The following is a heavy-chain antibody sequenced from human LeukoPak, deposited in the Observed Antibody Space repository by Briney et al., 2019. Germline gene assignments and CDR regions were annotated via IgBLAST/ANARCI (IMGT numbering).Heavy chain of an antibody. J-gene: IGHJ4*02. CDR2: ILDDGSNK. V-gene: IGHV3-33*06. CDR1: GFNFSNYC. Sequence: GSLRLSWAASGFNFSNYCIPWGRQAPGKGLGWVAVILDDGSNKYYADSVKGRFTISRDNSKNTLYLQMNSLRAEDTAVYYCAKLEDYYDSSGYYPHPYFDYWGQGTLVTVSS. D-gene: IGHD3-22*01. CDR3: AKLEDYYDSSGYYPHPYFDY.